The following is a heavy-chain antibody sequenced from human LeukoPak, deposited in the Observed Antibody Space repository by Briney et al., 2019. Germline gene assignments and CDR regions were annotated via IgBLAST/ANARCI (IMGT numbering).Heavy chain of an antibody. CDR3: AKVDVGGWFNY. V-gene: IGHV3-23*01. CDR2: ISGSGGST. J-gene: IGHJ4*02. D-gene: IGHD6-19*01. Sequence: GGSLRLSCAASGFTFSSYAMSWVRQAPGKGLEWVSAISGSGGSTYYADSVKGRFTLSRDNSKNTLYLQMNSLRAEDTAVYYCAKVDVGGWFNYWGQGTLVTVSS. CDR1: GFTFSSYA.